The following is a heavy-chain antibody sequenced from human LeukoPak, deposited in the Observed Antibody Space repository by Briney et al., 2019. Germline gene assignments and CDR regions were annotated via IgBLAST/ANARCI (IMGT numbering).Heavy chain of an antibody. CDR1: GFTFSTYA. V-gene: IGHV3-23*01. Sequence: PGGSLRLSCAASGFTFSTYAMSWVRQAPGKGLEWVSAISGSGGTIFYADSVKGRFTISRDNSKNTLYRQMNSLRAEDTAVYYCVKIWSSSGYEIFWGQGTLVTVSS. D-gene: IGHD3-22*01. CDR2: ISGSGGTI. J-gene: IGHJ4*02. CDR3: VKIWSSSGYEIF.